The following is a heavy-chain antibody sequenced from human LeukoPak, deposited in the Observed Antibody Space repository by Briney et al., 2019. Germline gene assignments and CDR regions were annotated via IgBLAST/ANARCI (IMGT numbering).Heavy chain of an antibody. CDR3: AKGLDTAMGDDAFDI. J-gene: IGHJ3*02. CDR1: RFPFSNYA. V-gene: IGHV3-30-3*01. CDR2: ISYDGSKK. D-gene: IGHD5-18*01. Sequence: GGSLRLSCAASRFPFSNYAMHWVRQAPGKGLEWVAVISYDGSKKYYADSVKGRFTISRDNSKNTLFLQMNSLRAEDTAVYYCAKGLDTAMGDDAFDIWGQGTMVTVSS.